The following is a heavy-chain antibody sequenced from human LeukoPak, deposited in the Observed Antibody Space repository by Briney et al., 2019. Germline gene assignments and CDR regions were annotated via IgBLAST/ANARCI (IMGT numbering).Heavy chain of an antibody. CDR1: GYSISSGYY. V-gene: IGHV4-38-2*02. D-gene: IGHD2-15*01. J-gene: IGHJ3*02. CDR3: ASTGGIFSPFDI. Sequence: PSETLSLTCTVSGYSISSGYYWGWIRQPPGKGLEWIGSIYHSGSTYYNPSLKSRVTISTDTSKNQFSLKLNSVTAADTAVYYCASTGGIFSPFDIWGQGTRVTVSS. CDR2: IYHSGST.